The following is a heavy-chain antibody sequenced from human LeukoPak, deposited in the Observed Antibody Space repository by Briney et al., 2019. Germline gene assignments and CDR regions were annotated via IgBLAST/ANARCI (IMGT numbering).Heavy chain of an antibody. V-gene: IGHV3-21*01. CDR2: ISSSSSYI. J-gene: IGHJ4*02. Sequence: PGGSLRLSCAASGFTFSSYSMNWVRQAPGKGLEWVSSISSSSSYIYYADSVKGRFTISRDNAKNSLYLQMNSLRAEDTAVYYCARGWFGELGLDYWGQGTLVTVSS. CDR3: ARGWFGELGLDY. D-gene: IGHD3-10*01. CDR1: GFTFSSYS.